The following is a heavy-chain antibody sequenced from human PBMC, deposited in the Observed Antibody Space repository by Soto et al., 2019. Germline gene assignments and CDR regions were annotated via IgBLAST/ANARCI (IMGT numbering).Heavy chain of an antibody. Sequence: QVQLVQSGAEVKKPGASVKVSCKASGYSFSTYGICWIRQAPGQGLEWMGWINAYNSNTNYAQKLQDRVIMTTDTSTATAYMELRSLRSEDTAVYYCARGFRSGSGTYEQYYYCLDVWGQGTTVTVSS. CDR2: INAYNSNT. J-gene: IGHJ6*02. V-gene: IGHV1-18*01. D-gene: IGHD3-10*01. CDR1: GYSFSTYG. CDR3: ARGFRSGSGTYEQYYYCLDV.